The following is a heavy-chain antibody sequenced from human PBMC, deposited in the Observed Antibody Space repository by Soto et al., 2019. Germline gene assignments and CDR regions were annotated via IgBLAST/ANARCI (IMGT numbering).Heavy chain of an antibody. CDR3: AFDARITIFGVSGYGMDV. V-gene: IGHV3-33*01. Sequence: GGSLRLSCAASGFTFSSYGMHWVRQAPGKGLKKVAVIWYEGSNKYYADYVKGRFTISRDNSKNTLNLKMNSLRAEDTDVYYCAFDARITIFGVSGYGMDVWGQGTTVTVSS. D-gene: IGHD3-3*01. J-gene: IGHJ6*02. CDR2: IWYEGSNK. CDR1: GFTFSSYG.